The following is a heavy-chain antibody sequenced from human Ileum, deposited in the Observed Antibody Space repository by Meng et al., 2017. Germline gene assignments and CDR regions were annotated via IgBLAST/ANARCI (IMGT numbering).Heavy chain of an antibody. CDR2: INAGSGDT. CDR1: GYTFTTPY. V-gene: IGHV1-46*01. J-gene: IGHJ4*02. CDR3: AKDSHGYGDGGH. Sequence: HVGESVAEVEKPGASVKVACKASGYTFTTPYAHWVRQAPGQGLEWMGVINAGSGDTGYAQKFQGRLTMTRDTSTSTLYMELSSLRSEDTAVYYCAKDSHGYGDGGHWGQGTLVTVSS. D-gene: IGHD4-17*01.